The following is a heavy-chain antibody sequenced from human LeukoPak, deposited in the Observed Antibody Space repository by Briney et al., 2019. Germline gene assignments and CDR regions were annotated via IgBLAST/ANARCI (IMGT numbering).Heavy chain of an antibody. J-gene: IGHJ6*03. D-gene: IGHD4-23*01. Sequence: PSETLSLTCTVSGGSISSGSFYWGWIRQPPGKGLEWIGSISYSGSTYYNPSLKSRVTISVDTSKNQFSLKLSSVTAADTAVYYCARLHYGGNYGFYYYYMDVWGKGTTVTISS. V-gene: IGHV4-39*01. CDR3: ARLHYGGNYGFYYYYMDV. CDR2: ISYSGST. CDR1: GGSISSGSFY.